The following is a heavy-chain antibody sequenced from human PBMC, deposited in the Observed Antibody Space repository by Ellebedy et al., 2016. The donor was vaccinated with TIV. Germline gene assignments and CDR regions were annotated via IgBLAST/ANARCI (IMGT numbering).Heavy chain of an antibody. V-gene: IGHV1-24*01. J-gene: IGHJ4*02. Sequence: ASVKVSCXVSGYTLTELSMNWVRQAPGKGLEWMGGFDPEDGETIYAQKFQGRVTMTEDTSTDTAYMELSSLRSEDTAVYYCAATLYGDYVGDYWGQGTLVTVSS. CDR1: GYTLTELS. CDR3: AATLYGDYVGDY. D-gene: IGHD4-17*01. CDR2: FDPEDGET.